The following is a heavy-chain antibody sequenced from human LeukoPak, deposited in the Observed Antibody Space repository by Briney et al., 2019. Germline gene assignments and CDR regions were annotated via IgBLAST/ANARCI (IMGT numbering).Heavy chain of an antibody. CDR1: GGTFSSYA. Sequence: ASVKVSCKASGGTFSSYAISWVRQAPGQGLEWMGGIIPIFGTTNYAQKFQGRVTITTDESTSTAYMELSSLRSEDTAVYYCARNRQGYYYYYMDVWGKGTTVTVSS. V-gene: IGHV1-69*05. CDR2: IIPIFGTT. D-gene: IGHD1-14*01. CDR3: ARNRQGYYYYYMDV. J-gene: IGHJ6*03.